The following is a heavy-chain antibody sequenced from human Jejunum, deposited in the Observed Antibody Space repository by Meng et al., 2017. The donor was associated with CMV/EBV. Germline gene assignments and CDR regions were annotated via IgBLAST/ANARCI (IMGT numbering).Heavy chain of an antibody. J-gene: IGHJ4*02. D-gene: IGHD3-3*01. CDR3: ARAFWSGPPYGGVAYYFVS. CDR2: ITSSSSYI. Sequence: YTMYWVRQAPGQGLEWLSCITSSSSYIFYADSVRGRFTISRDNAKNSLYLQMNSLRGEDTAVYYCARAFWSGPPYGGVAYYFVSWGQGTLVTVSS. V-gene: IGHV3-21*01. CDR1: YT.